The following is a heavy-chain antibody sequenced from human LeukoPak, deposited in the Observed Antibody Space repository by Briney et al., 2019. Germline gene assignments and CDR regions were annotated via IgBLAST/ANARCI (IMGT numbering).Heavy chain of an antibody. CDR1: GFTFSSYG. D-gene: IGHD4-23*01. CDR3: TRHGLEHDYGGNSVSNFDY. Sequence: GGSLRLSCAASGFTFSSYGMHWVRQAPGKGLEWVAFIRYDGSNKYYADSVKGRFTISRDNSKNTLYLQMNSLRAEDTAVYYCTRHGLEHDYGGNSVSNFDYWAQGTLVTVFS. J-gene: IGHJ4*02. CDR2: IRYDGSNK. V-gene: IGHV3-30*02.